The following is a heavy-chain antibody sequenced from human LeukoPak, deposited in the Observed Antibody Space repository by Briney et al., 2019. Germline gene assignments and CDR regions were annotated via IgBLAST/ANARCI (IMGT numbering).Heavy chain of an antibody. D-gene: IGHD6-13*01. CDR1: GYTFTSYA. CDR3: ARDRLLTKQQPFLSSAP. J-gene: IGHJ5*02. Sequence: GASVKVSCKASGYTFTSYAMHWVRQAPGQRLEWMGWINAGNGNTKYSLKFQGRVTITSDTSASTAYLELSSLRSEDTAVYYCARDRLLTKQQPFLSSAPWGQGTLVTVSS. V-gene: IGHV1-3*01. CDR2: INAGNGNT.